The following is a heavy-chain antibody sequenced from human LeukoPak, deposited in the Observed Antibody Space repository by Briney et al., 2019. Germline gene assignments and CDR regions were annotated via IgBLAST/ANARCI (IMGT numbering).Heavy chain of an antibody. CDR2: IDPIDSST. J-gene: IGHJ4*02. V-gene: IGHV5-10-1*01. Sequence: GESLKISCKASGYNFINFWINWVRQMPGKGLEWMGRIDPIDSSTNYSPSFQGHVTISADKSVSTAYLHYNSLRASDTAMYYCARVDFGSGSYPDYWGQGTLVTVSS. D-gene: IGHD3-10*01. CDR3: ARVDFGSGSYPDY. CDR1: GYNFINFW.